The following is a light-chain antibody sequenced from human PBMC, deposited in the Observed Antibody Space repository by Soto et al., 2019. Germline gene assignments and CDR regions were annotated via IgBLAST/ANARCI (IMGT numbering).Light chain of an antibody. V-gene: IGLV2-8*01. Sequence: QSVLTQPASVSGSPGQSITISCTGTSSDVGGYNYVSWYQQHPGKAPKLMIYEVSKRPSGVPDRFSGSKSGNTASLTVSGLQAEDEADYYCSSYAGSNNVVVFGGGTKLTVL. CDR3: SSYAGSNNVVV. CDR2: EVS. CDR1: SSDVGGYNY. J-gene: IGLJ2*01.